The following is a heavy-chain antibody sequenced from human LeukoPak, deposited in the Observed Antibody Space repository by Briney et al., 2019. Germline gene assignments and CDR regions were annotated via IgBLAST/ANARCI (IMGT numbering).Heavy chain of an antibody. CDR2: IIPIFGAA. Sequence: SVKVSCKASGGTFSTYGVNWVRQAPGQGLEWMGGIIPIFGAANYAQKFQGRVTLTTDESTNTAYMELSSLRSEDTAVFYCAVEMTTKTGIFSDFWGQGTLVTVSS. J-gene: IGHJ4*02. CDR1: GGTFSTYG. D-gene: IGHD5-24*01. CDR3: AVEMTTKTGIFSDF. V-gene: IGHV1-69*05.